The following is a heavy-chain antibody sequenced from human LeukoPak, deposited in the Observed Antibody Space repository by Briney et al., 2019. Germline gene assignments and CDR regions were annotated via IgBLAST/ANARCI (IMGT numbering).Heavy chain of an antibody. CDR2: ISSSSSYI. Sequence: GGSLRLSCAASGFTFSSYSMSWVRQAPGKGLEWVSSISSSSSYIYYADSVKGRFTISRDNSKNTVLLQMDSRRAEDTAIYYYAKRSGVYSDNSGVFDYWGQGSLVTVSS. CDR3: AKRSGVYSDNSGVFDY. CDR1: GFTFSSYS. V-gene: IGHV3-21*04. D-gene: IGHD4-11*01. J-gene: IGHJ4*02.